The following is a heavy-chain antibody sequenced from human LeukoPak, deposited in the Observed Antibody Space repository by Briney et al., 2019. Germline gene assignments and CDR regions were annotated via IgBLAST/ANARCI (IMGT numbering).Heavy chain of an antibody. V-gene: IGHV7-4-1*02. CDR1: GYTFTSYA. CDR3: ARGPDPCSGGSCYPVRYYYGMDV. CDR2: INTNTGNP. D-gene: IGHD2-15*01. Sequence: GASVKVSCKASGYTFTSYAMNWVRQAPGQGLEWMGWINTNTGNPTYAQGFTGRFVFSSDTSVSTAYLQISSLKAEDTAVYYCARGPDPCSGGSCYPVRYYYGMDVWGQGTTVTVSS. J-gene: IGHJ6*02.